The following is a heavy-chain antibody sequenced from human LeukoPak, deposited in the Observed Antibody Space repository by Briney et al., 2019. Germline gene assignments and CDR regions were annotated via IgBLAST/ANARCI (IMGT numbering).Heavy chain of an antibody. V-gene: IGHV3-66*01. CDR1: GFTTSDNY. CDR3: ARDCRGSGYYYGAFDI. CDR2: IYSGGRT. D-gene: IGHD3-22*01. Sequence: GGSLRLSCAASGFTTSDNYITWVRQAPGKGLQWVSVIYSGGRTNYADSVKGRFSMSRDKSNGTVYLQLNSLRAEDTAVYYCARDCRGSGYYYGAFDIWGQGTMVTVSS. J-gene: IGHJ3*02.